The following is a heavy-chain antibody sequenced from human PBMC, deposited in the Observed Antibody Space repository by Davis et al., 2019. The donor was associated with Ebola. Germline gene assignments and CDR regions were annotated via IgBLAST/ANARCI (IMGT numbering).Heavy chain of an antibody. V-gene: IGHV1-46*01. Sequence: ASVQVSCKASGYTFTSYYMHWVRLAPGQGLEWMGIINPSGGSTSYAQKFQGRVTMTRDTSTSTAYMELRSLRSDDTAVYYCARVLSGSAARPDGDYYYYGMDVWGQGTTVTVSS. D-gene: IGHD6-6*01. CDR1: GYTFTSYY. CDR2: INPSGGST. CDR3: ARVLSGSAARPDGDYYYYGMDV. J-gene: IGHJ6*02.